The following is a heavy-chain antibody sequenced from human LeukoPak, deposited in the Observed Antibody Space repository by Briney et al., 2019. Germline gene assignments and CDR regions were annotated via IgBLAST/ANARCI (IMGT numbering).Heavy chain of an antibody. CDR1: GFIFKRKA. D-gene: IGHD5-24*01. J-gene: IGHJ4*02. Sequence: SGGSLRLSCAVSGFIFKRKAMSWVRQAPGKGLEWVSYISGSGGTTNYADSVKGRFTISRDNSKDTLYLHMNSLRAEDTAVYFCAKEKDGHSPLDDWGQGTLITVSS. V-gene: IGHV3-23*01. CDR3: AKEKDGHSPLDD. CDR2: ISGSGGTT.